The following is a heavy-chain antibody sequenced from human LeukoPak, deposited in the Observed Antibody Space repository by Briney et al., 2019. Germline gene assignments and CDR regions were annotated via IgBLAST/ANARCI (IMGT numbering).Heavy chain of an antibody. Sequence: PSETLSLTCTVSGGSIRSSSYYWGWIRQPPGKGLEWIGSIYYSGNTYYNPSLKSRVTISVDTSENQFSLKLTSATAADTAVYYCARVGNDFWSGHYGDYYYYFMDVWGKGTTVTVSS. CDR2: IYYSGNT. CDR1: GGSIRSSSYY. J-gene: IGHJ6*03. D-gene: IGHD3-3*01. V-gene: IGHV4-39*07. CDR3: ARVGNDFWSGHYGDYYYYFMDV.